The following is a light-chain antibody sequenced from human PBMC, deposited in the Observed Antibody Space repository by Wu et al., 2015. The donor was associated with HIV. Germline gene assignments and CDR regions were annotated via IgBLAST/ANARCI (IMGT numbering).Light chain of an antibody. CDR3: QQYNSPYT. J-gene: IGKJ2*01. V-gene: IGKV1-27*01. Sequence: GDRVTSLAGEYRAISQFLVCISRNHGKPPKVLIYAASTLQSGVPSRFSGSGSGTDFTLTISSLQPEDVATYYCQQYNSPYTFGQGTKLEI. CDR1: RAISQF. CDR2: AAS.